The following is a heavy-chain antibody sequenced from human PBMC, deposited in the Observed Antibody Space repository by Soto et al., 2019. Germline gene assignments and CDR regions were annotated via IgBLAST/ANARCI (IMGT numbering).Heavy chain of an antibody. D-gene: IGHD2-15*01. CDR1: GGSISSYY. Sequence: QVQLQESGPGLVKPSETLSLTCTVSGGSISSYYWSWIRQPPGKGLEWIGYIYDSGRTNYNPSLKSRVTISVDTSKNQFSLKLSSVTAADTAVYYCARAWGRVFDYWGQGTLVTVSS. V-gene: IGHV4-59*01. J-gene: IGHJ4*02. CDR3: ARAWGRVFDY. CDR2: IYDSGRT.